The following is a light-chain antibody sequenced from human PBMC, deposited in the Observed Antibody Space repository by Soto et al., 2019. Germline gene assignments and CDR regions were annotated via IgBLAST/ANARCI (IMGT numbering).Light chain of an antibody. CDR1: NIGTKS. CDR2: DDN. V-gene: IGLV3-21*02. Sequence: SYELTQPPSVSVAPGQTARITCGGNNIGTKSVQWYQRKPGQAPVMFVYDDNDRPSGIPERFSGSNSGNTATLTISGLQSEDEADYYCCSYTGAYVALGGGTKLTVL. J-gene: IGLJ2*01. CDR3: CSYTGAYVA.